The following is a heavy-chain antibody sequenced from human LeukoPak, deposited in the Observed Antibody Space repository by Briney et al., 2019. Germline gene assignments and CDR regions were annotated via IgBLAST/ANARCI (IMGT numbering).Heavy chain of an antibody. D-gene: IGHD2/OR15-2a*01. CDR1: GFTFSSYA. CDR3: VSFYETY. V-gene: IGHV3-30*04. CDR2: ISYDGSNK. J-gene: IGHJ4*02. Sequence: GGSLRLSCAASGFTFSSYAMHWVRQAPGKGLEWVAVISYDGSNKYYADSVKGRFTISKDNAKNTVYLQMNSLRAEDTAVYYCVSFYETYWGRGTLVTVSS.